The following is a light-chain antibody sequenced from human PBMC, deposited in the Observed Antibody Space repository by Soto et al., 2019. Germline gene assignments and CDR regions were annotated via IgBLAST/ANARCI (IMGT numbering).Light chain of an antibody. V-gene: IGLV2-11*01. J-gene: IGLJ1*01. CDR1: SSDVGGYNY. CDR3: CSYAGSYSYV. CDR2: DVS. Sequence: QSALTQPRSVSGSPGQSVTISCTGTSSDVGGYNYVSWYQQHQGNAPNLMIYDVSKRPSGVPDRFSGSKSCNTTSLTISGVQDEDDADYYCCSYAGSYSYVFGTGTKLTVL.